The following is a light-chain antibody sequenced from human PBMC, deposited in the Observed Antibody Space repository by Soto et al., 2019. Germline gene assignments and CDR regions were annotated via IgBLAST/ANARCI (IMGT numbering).Light chain of an antibody. CDR1: HGVSSW. V-gene: IGKV1-12*01. Sequence: DIQMTQSPSSVSASVGDRVTITCRSSHGVSSWLAWYQQKPGMAPKLLIYAVSTLQSGVPARFSGSGSGTDFTLTISSLQPDDFATYYCQQANGFPVTFGGGTRVEIK. CDR3: QQANGFPVT. J-gene: IGKJ4*01. CDR2: AVS.